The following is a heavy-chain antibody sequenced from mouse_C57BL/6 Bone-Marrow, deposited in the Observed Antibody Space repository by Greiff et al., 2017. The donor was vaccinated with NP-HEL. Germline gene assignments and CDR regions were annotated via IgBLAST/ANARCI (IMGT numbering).Heavy chain of an antibody. CDR3: AREGGNYGSRGVDY. J-gene: IGHJ2*01. Sequence: EVQLQESGPGLVKPSQTVFLTCTVTGISITTGNYRWSWIRQFPGNKLEWIGYIYYSGTITYNPSLTSRTTITSDTPKNQFFLEMNSLTAEDTATYYCAREGGNYGSRGVDYWGQGTTLTVSS. CDR1: GISITTGNYR. V-gene: IGHV3-5*01. CDR2: IYYSGTI. D-gene: IGHD1-1*01.